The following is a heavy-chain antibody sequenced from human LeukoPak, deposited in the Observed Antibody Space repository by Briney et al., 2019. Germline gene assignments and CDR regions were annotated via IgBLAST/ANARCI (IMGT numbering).Heavy chain of an antibody. CDR1: GGSINSNSYY. CDR3: ARAAKRAYGGNSGWFDP. J-gene: IGHJ5*02. CDR2: IYYSGST. D-gene: IGHD4-23*01. Sequence: SETLSLTCTVSGGSINSNSYYWGWIRQPPGKGLEWIGSIYYSGSTYYNPSLKSRVTISVDTSKNQFSLKLNSVTAADTAVYYCARAAKRAYGGNSGWFDPWGQGTLVTVSS. V-gene: IGHV4-39*07.